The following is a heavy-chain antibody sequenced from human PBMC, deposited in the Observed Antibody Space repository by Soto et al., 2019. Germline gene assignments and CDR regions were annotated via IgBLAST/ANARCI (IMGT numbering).Heavy chain of an antibody. V-gene: IGHV3-23*01. Sequence: EVQLLESGGGLVQPGGSLRLSCAASGFTFSSYAMSWVRQAPGKGLEWVSAISGSGGSTYYADSVKGRFTISRDNSKNTLYLQMNSLRAEDTAVYYCAKDYDFRSGYYTGPDAFDIWGQGTMVTVSS. J-gene: IGHJ3*02. D-gene: IGHD3-3*01. CDR1: GFTFSSYA. CDR3: AKDYDFRSGYYTGPDAFDI. CDR2: ISGSGGST.